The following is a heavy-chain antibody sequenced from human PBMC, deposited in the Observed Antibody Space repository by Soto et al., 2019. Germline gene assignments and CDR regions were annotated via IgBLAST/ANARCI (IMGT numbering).Heavy chain of an antibody. CDR1: GGSISSGDYY. CDR2: IYSSGST. Sequence: QVQLQESGPGLVKPSQTLSLTCTVSGGSISSGDYYWSWIRQPPGKGLEWIGYIYSSGSTYCTPSLTSRVARSVDTSKNQFSLKLSSVTAADTAVYYCASRMIVAGKPNGFDPWGQGTLVTVSS. CDR3: ASRMIVAGKPNGFDP. D-gene: IGHD6-19*01. J-gene: IGHJ5*02. V-gene: IGHV4-30-4*01.